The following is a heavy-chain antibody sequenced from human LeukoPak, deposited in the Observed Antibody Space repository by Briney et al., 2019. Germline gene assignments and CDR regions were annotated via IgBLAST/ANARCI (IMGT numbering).Heavy chain of an antibody. Sequence: ASVKVSCKASGYTFTSYGISWVRQAPGQGLEWMGWISAYNGNTNYAQKLQGRVTMTTDTSASTAYMELSSLRSDDTALYFCATILYYGSGSQHFFDYWGQGTLVTVSS. CDR3: ATILYYGSGSQHFFDY. CDR1: GYTFTSYG. V-gene: IGHV1-18*01. J-gene: IGHJ4*02. CDR2: ISAYNGNT. D-gene: IGHD3-10*01.